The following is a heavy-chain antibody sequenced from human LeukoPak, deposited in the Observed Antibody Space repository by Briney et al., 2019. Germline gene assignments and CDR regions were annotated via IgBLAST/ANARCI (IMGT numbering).Heavy chain of an antibody. CDR2: INPNSGGT. V-gene: IGHV1-2*02. CDR3: ARVYLHMITFGGLQGQWFDP. D-gene: IGHD3-16*01. Sequence: ASVKVSCKASGYTFTGYYMHWVRQAPGQGLEWMGLINPNSGGTNYAQKFQGRVTMTRDTSISTAYMELSRLRSDDTAVYYCARVYLHMITFGGLQGQWFDPWGQGTLVTVSS. CDR1: GYTFTGYY. J-gene: IGHJ5*02.